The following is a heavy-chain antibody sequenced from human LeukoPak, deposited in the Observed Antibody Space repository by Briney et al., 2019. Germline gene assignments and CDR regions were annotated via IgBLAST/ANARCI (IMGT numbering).Heavy chain of an antibody. CDR3: ARESSDTVVIPNYFDY. Sequence: AASVKVSCKASGYTFSNYGISWVRQAPGQGLEWVGWIRGDNGNTNYAQKFQGRVTMTRDTSTSTVYMELSSLRSEDTAVYYCARESSDTVVIPNYFDYWGQGTLVTVSS. CDR1: GYTFSNYG. CDR2: IRGDNGNT. D-gene: IGHD4-23*01. V-gene: IGHV1-18*01. J-gene: IGHJ4*02.